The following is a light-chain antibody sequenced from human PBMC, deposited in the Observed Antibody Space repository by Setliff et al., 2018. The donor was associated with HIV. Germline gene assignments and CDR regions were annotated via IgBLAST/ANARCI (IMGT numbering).Light chain of an antibody. Sequence: QSVLAQPASVSGSPGQSITMSCTGTSSDVGGHNYVSWYQQHPGKAPKLMIYDVTNRPSGVSNRFSGSKSGNTASLTISGLQAEDEADYYCNSYTSSATMIFGGGTKVTVL. V-gene: IGLV2-14*03. J-gene: IGLJ2*01. CDR2: DVT. CDR1: SSDVGGHNY. CDR3: NSYTSSATMI.